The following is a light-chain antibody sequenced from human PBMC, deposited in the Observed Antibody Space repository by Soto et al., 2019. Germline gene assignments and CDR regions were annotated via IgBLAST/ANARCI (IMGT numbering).Light chain of an antibody. Sequence: EIVMTQSPATLSVSPGERVTLSCRASQSVSGYLAWYQQKPGQAPRLLIYDASTRATGIPARFSGTGSGTEFTLTISALQPEDFAVYYCQQYNRWPPWTFGQGTKVEVK. J-gene: IGKJ1*01. CDR2: DAS. CDR1: QSVSGY. V-gene: IGKV3-15*01. CDR3: QQYNRWPPWT.